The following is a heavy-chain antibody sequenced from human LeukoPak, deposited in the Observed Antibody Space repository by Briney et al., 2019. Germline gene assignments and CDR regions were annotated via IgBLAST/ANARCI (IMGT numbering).Heavy chain of an antibody. CDR1: GFTFDDYA. V-gene: IGHV3-9*01. CDR2: ISWNSGTI. Sequence: GGSLRLSCAASGFTFDDYAMHWVRQAPGKGLEWVSGISWNSGTIGYADSVKGRFTISRDNAKNSLYLQMNSLRAEDTAVYYCARAPGYCSGGSCYSLLDYWGQGTLVTVSS. D-gene: IGHD2-15*01. CDR3: ARAPGYCSGGSCYSLLDY. J-gene: IGHJ4*02.